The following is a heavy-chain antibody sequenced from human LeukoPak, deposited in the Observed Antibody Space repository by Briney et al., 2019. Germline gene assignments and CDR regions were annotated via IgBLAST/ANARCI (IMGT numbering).Heavy chain of an antibody. V-gene: IGHV3-49*02. J-gene: IGHJ6*03. D-gene: IGHD3-3*01. CDR3: TSNLLLEWAHYYMDV. CDR2: SKAYGGTT. Sequence: SKAYGGTTEYAASVKGRFTISRDDSKSIAYLQMNSLKTEDTAVYYCTSNLLLEWAHYYMDVWGKGTTVTVSS.